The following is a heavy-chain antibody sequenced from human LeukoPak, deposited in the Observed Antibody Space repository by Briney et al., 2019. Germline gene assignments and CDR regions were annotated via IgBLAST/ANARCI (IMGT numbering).Heavy chain of an antibody. D-gene: IGHD6-19*01. Sequence: GGSLRPSCAASGFTFSSYAMSWVRQAPGKGLEWVSAISGSGGSTYYADSVKGRFTISRDTSKNTVSLQMNSLRAEDTAVYYCAGDKTTGGWYEFDYRGQGTLVTVSS. CDR2: ISGSGGST. CDR1: GFTFSSYA. J-gene: IGHJ4*02. CDR3: AGDKTTGGWYEFDY. V-gene: IGHV3-23*01.